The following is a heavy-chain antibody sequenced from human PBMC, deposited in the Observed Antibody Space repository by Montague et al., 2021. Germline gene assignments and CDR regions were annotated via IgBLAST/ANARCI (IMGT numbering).Heavy chain of an antibody. CDR2: MFYGGAT. CDR3: AKQDYFVSGTSYKGFDP. CDR1: SGSIFHAH. J-gene: IGHJ5*02. D-gene: IGHD3-10*01. Sequence: TRSLTCTVSSGSIFHAHWSWVRQPPGKGLEWLGSMFYGGATSNNPSLKSRVTMSIDTSTNQFSLKLSFVTAADTAVYYCAKQDYFVSGTSYKGFDPWGQGILVTVSS. V-gene: IGHV4-59*08.